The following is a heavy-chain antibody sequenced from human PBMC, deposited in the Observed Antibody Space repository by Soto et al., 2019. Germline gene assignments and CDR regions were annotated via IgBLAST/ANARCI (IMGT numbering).Heavy chain of an antibody. D-gene: IGHD3-16*01. V-gene: IGHV1-18*01. CDR1: GYIFVNFG. CDR3: VMVDNYVTPTPQDV. CDR2: ISPYTGNT. J-gene: IGHJ6*02. Sequence: QVQLVQCGDEVKKPGASVKVSCKASGYIFVNFGIAWVRQAPGQGLEWMGWISPYTGNTHSATKVQGRLTMTTDTSTSTAYMDLGSLTSDDTAVYYCVMVDNYVTPTPQDVWGQGTTVTVSS.